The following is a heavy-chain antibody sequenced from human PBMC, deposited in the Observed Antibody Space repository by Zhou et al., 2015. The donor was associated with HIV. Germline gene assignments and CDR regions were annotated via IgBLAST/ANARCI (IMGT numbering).Heavy chain of an antibody. J-gene: IGHJ3*02. CDR3: AGSHDI. CDR2: IVPIFGTG. CDR1: GGSFSSYG. V-gene: IGHV1-69*01. Sequence: QVQLVQSGAEVKKPGSSMKVACKTSGGSFSSYGISWVRQAPGQGLEWMGGIVPIFGTGNYAQKLQGRVTITADEATGTAYMELSSLRSEDTAVYYCAGSHDIWGQGTMVTVAS. D-gene: IGHD6-13*01.